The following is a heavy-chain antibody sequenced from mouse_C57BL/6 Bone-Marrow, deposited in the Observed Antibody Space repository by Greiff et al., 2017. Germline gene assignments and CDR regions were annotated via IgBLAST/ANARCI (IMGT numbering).Heavy chain of an antibody. J-gene: IGHJ3*01. V-gene: IGHV1-80*01. CDR2: IYPGDGVT. D-gene: IGHD1-1*01. CDR1: GYAFSSYW. CDR3: ARKGYGSLFAY. Sequence: QVQLQQSGAELVKPGASVKISCKASGYAFSSYWMNWVKQRPGKGLEWIGQIYPGDGVTNYNGKFKGKATLTAYKSSSTAYMQLSSLTSEDAAGYCCARKGYGSLFAYWGQGTLVTVSA.